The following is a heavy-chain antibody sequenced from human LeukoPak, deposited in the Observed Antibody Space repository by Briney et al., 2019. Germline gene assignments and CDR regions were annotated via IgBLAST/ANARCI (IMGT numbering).Heavy chain of an antibody. CDR2: ISRSSTYI. J-gene: IGHJ4*02. CDR1: GFSFSTYS. V-gene: IGHV3-21*01. CDR3: ARENMAVAGLIDF. Sequence: GGSLRLSCAASGFSFSTYSMNWVRQAPGKGLEWVSSISRSSTYIYYADSVKGRFTISRDNAKNSLFLQLNSLRGEDTTVYYCARENMAVAGLIDFWGQGTLVTVSS. D-gene: IGHD6-19*01.